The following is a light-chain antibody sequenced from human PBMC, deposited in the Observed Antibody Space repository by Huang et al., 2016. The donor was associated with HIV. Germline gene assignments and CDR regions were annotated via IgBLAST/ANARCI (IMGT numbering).Light chain of an antibody. CDR2: DAS. CDR3: QQRDA. CDR1: QSVGRN. Sequence: EIVLTQSPAALSLSPGERATLSCRASQSVGRNVGWYQQKPGQTPRLVIYDASTRAAGIPARFSVSGAGTDFTLNISSLEPEDVAVYYCQQRDAFGQGTRLDIK. V-gene: IGKV3-11*01. J-gene: IGKJ5*01.